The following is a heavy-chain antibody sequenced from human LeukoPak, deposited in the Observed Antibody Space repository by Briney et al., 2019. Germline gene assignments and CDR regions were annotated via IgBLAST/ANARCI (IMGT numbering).Heavy chain of an antibody. V-gene: IGHV3-30*18. J-gene: IGHJ4*02. CDR3: AKGGSSSWPSDY. D-gene: IGHD6-13*01. CDR1: GFTFSSYG. CDR2: ISYDGSNK. Sequence: GGSLRLSCAASGFTFSSYGMHWVRQAPGKGLEWVAVISYDGSNKYYADSVKGRFTISRDNSKNTLYLQMNSLRAEDTAVYYCAKGGSSSWPSDYWGQGTLVTVSS.